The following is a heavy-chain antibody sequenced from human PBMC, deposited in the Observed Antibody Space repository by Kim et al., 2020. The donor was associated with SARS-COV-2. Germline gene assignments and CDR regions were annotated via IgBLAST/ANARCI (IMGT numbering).Heavy chain of an antibody. Sequence: GGSLRLSCAASGFTFRNYWMTWVRQAPGKGLEWVANIKQDGSEPYYVDSVEGRFTISRDNAKNSLYLKMTSLRAEDTAVYYCARVNPYASGPQPTHDHWG. CDR3: ARVNPYASGPQPTHDH. CDR1: GFTFRNYW. CDR2: IKQDGSEP. J-gene: IGHJ4*01. D-gene: IGHD3-10*01. V-gene: IGHV3-7*03.